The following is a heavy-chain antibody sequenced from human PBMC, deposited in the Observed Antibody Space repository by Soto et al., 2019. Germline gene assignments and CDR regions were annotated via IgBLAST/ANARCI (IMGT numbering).Heavy chain of an antibody. D-gene: IGHD2-8*02. CDR3: VLATTGTGPDY. CDR2: IYYRGRT. Sequence: QLQLQESGPGLVKPSETLALTCIVSGGSVISTSYYWGWIRQPPGKGLEYIGSIYYRGRTYYNPSLKSRVTISVDTSKNQFSLKLNSVTAADTAVYYCVLATTGTGPDYWGQGTLVAVSS. V-gene: IGHV4-39*01. J-gene: IGHJ4*02. CDR1: GGSVISTSYY.